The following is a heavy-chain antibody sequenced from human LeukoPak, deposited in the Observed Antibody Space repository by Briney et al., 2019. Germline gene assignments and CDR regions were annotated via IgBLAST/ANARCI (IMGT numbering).Heavy chain of an antibody. CDR2: IYYSGST. CDR3: ATRRKDYSNYPESDAFDI. V-gene: IGHV4-39*07. J-gene: IGHJ3*02. Sequence: SETLPLTCTVSGGSISSSCYYWGWLRQPPGKGLEWIGSIYYSGSTYYNPSLKSRVTISVDPSKNQFSLKLRSVTAADTAVYYRATRRKDYSNYPESDAFDIWGQGTMVTVSS. CDR1: GGSISSSCYY. D-gene: IGHD4-11*01.